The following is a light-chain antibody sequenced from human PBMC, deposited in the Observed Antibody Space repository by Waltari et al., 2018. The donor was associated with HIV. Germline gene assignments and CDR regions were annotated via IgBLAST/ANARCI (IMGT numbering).Light chain of an antibody. Sequence: TQSPSASGAPGQRVTLTGSAVPSNIASDSIYWYQQVPGTAPKLLIFRGDQRQSGVPDWFSGSKSGASSSLAISGLQSDDEADYYCAAWTDIMSGWLFGGGTKLTVL. CDR3: AAWTDIMSGWL. J-gene: IGLJ3*02. CDR1: PSNIASDS. CDR2: RGD. V-gene: IGLV1-47*01.